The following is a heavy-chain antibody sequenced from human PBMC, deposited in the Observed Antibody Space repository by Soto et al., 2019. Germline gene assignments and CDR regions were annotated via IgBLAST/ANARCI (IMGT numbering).Heavy chain of an antibody. Sequence: QVQLVQSGAEVKKAGSSVKVSCKVSGGTFSSYFINWVRQAPGQGLEWVGGIIPVFGTGSYAEKFQGRVTITADDSTSTAYMELSRLRSDDTSVYYCARETPSAASAYYYYGLDVWGQGTTVTV. V-gene: IGHV1-69*01. CDR3: ARETPSAASAYYYYGLDV. CDR2: IIPVFGTG. J-gene: IGHJ6*02. CDR1: GGTFSSYF. D-gene: IGHD6-13*01.